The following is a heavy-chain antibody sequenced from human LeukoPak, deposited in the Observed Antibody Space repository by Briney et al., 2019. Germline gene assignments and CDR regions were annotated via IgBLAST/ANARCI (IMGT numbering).Heavy chain of an antibody. CDR1: GFTFSSYG. D-gene: IGHD3-10*01. CDR3: AKGFMIRGVIYFDY. V-gene: IGHV3-23*01. Sequence: GGSLRLSCAASGFTFSSYGMSWVRQAPGKGLEWVSAIGGSGDNTYYADSVKGRFTISRDNSKNTLYLQMNSLRAEDTAVYYCAKGFMIRGVIYFDYWGQGTLVTVSS. CDR2: IGGSGDNT. J-gene: IGHJ4*02.